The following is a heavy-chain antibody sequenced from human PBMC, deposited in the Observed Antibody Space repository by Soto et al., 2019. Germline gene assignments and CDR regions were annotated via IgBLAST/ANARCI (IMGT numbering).Heavy chain of an antibody. V-gene: IGHV1-3*01. D-gene: IGHD1-26*01. CDR2: IGADNGDA. CDR3: ARDQYSGSYFY. CDR1: GYTFTTYA. J-gene: IGHJ4*02. Sequence: ASVKVSCKASGYTFTTYAMHSVRQAPGQRLEWMGWIGADNGDARYSQKFQGRVTITSDTSASTAYMELSSLSSDDTAVYFCARDQYSGSYFYWGQGTLVTASS.